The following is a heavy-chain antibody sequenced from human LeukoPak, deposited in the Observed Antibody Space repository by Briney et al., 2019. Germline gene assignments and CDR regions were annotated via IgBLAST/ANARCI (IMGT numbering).Heavy chain of an antibody. V-gene: IGHV1-8*03. Sequence: ASVKVSCKASGYTFTSYDINWVRQATGQGLEWMGWMNPNSGNTGYAQKFQGRVTITRNTSISTAYMELSSLRSEDTAVYYCARRNYGSGSALYMDVWGKGTTVTVSS. J-gene: IGHJ6*03. CDR2: MNPNSGNT. CDR1: GYTFTSYD. CDR3: ARRNYGSGSALYMDV. D-gene: IGHD3-10*01.